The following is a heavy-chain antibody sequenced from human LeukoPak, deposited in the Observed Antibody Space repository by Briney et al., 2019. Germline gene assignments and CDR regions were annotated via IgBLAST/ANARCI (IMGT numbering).Heavy chain of an antibody. V-gene: IGHV3-15*01. Sequence: PGGSLRLSCAASGFTFSSAWMSWVRPAPGKGLEWVGRIKSKTDGRTTDYAAPVKVRFTISRDDSKNTLYLQMNSLKTEDTAVYYCTTDRGRTELPLFASWGQGTLVTVSS. D-gene: IGHD1-26*01. CDR3: TTDRGRTELPLFAS. CDR1: GFTFSSAW. J-gene: IGHJ5*01. CDR2: IKSKTDGRTT.